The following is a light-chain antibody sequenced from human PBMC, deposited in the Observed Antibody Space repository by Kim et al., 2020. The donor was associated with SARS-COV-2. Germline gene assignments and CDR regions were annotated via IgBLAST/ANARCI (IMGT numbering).Light chain of an antibody. CDR3: MQALQTPFT. Sequence: DIVMTQSPLSLPVTRGEPASISCRSSQSLLHSNGYNYLDWYLQRPGQSPQLLIYLGSNRASGVTDRFSGSGSGTDFTLKISRVEAEDVGVYYCMQALQTPFTFGQGTKLEI. J-gene: IGKJ2*01. CDR1: QSLLHSNGYNY. V-gene: IGKV2-28*01. CDR2: LGS.